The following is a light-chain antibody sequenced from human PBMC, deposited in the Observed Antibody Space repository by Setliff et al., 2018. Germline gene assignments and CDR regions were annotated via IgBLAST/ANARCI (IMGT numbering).Light chain of an antibody. CDR3: SSYAGSNLYV. J-gene: IGLJ1*01. Sequence: SVLTQPPSASGSPGQSVTISCTGTSSDVGAYNYVSWYQQHPGKAPKVMIYEVSKRPSGVPDRFSASKSGNTASLTVSGLQAEDEADYYCSSYAGSNLYVFGTGTKVTVL. CDR2: EVS. V-gene: IGLV2-8*01. CDR1: SSDVGAYNY.